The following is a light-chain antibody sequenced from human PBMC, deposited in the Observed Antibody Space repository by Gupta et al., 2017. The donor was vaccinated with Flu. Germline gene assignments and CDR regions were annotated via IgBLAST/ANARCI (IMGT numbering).Light chain of an antibody. CDR1: HSNLGLNY. CDR3: AAADDTRSGWV. CDR2: NNN. V-gene: IGLV1-47*02. J-gene: IGLJ3*02. Sequence: SVLTQPPSAPGAPGQTISISCSGRHSNLGLNYVHWYQPLPAAAPRLLIYNNNQRRSGVLDRFSGSKSGTSASITISALRSEEEADYHCAAADDTRSGWVFGGGTKLTVL.